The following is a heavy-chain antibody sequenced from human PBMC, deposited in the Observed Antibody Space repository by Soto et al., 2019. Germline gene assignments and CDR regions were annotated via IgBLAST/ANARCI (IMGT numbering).Heavy chain of an antibody. Sequence: GGSLRLSCAASGFTFSSYAMHWVRQAPGKGLEWVAVISYDGSNKYYADSVKGRFTISRDNSKNTLYLQMNSLRAEDTAVYYCARDHSPGGSYPDYWGQGTLVTVSS. CDR1: GFTFSSYA. CDR3: ARDHSPGGSYPDY. CDR2: ISYDGSNK. J-gene: IGHJ4*02. V-gene: IGHV3-30-3*01. D-gene: IGHD1-26*01.